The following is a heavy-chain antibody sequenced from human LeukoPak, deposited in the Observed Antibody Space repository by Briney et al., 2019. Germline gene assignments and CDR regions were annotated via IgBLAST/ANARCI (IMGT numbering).Heavy chain of an antibody. V-gene: IGHV4-34*01. J-gene: IGHJ3*01. CDR1: GASFIGYY. D-gene: IGHD6-6*01. CDR2: INHSGST. Sequence: PSETLSLNCAVYGASFIGYYWSWIRPPPGKGLEWIGEINHSGSTNYNPSLKSRFTISVDTSKNQFTLKLDSLTAADTAVYYCAKVYSSSSRDAFDVWGPGTMVTVSS. CDR3: AKVYSSSSRDAFDV.